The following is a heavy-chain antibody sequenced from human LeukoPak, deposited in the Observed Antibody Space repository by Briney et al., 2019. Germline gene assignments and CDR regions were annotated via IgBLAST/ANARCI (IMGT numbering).Heavy chain of an antibody. CDR1: GYSFTSYW. D-gene: IGHD3-3*01. CDR2: IYPGDSET. Sequence: GESLKISCKGSGYSFTSYWTGWVRQMPGKGLEYMGIIYPGDSETRYSPSFKGQVTISADKSISTAYLQWSSLKASDTAMYYCARHVGVTTEFDYWGQGTLVTVSS. CDR3: ARHVGVTTEFDY. V-gene: IGHV5-51*01. J-gene: IGHJ4*02.